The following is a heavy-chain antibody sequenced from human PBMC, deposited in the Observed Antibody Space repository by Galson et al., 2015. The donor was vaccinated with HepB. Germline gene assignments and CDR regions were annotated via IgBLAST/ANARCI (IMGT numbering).Heavy chain of an antibody. CDR3: AKGLRYFDWLLDY. D-gene: IGHD3-9*01. V-gene: IGHV3-23*01. CDR2: ISGSGGST. J-gene: IGHJ4*02. CDR1: GFTFSSYA. Sequence: LRLSCAASGFTFSSYAMSWVRQAPGKGLGWVSAISGSGGSTYYADSVKGRFTISRDNSKNTLYLQMNSLRAEDTAVYYCAKGLRYFDWLLDYWGQGTLVTVSS.